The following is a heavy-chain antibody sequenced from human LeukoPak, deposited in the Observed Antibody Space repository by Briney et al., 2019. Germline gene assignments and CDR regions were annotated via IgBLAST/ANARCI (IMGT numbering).Heavy chain of an antibody. V-gene: IGHV3-9*01. Sequence: GRSLRLSCAASGFTFDDYAMHWVRQAPGKGLEWVSGISWNSGSIGYADSVKGRFTISRDNAKNSLYLQMNSLRAEDTALYYCAKDLSSSWYGVYAFDIWGQGTMVTVSS. CDR3: AKDLSSSWYGVYAFDI. CDR2: ISWNSGSI. J-gene: IGHJ3*02. D-gene: IGHD6-13*01. CDR1: GFTFDDYA.